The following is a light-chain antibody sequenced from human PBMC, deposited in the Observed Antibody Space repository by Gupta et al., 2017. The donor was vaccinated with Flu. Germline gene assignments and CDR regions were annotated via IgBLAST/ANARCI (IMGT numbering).Light chain of an antibody. V-gene: IGKV4-1*01. CDR1: QSVLYSSNNKNY. Sequence: DIVMTESTDSLAVSLGEGATINCKSSQSVLYSSNNKNYLAWYQQKPGQPPKLLIYWASTRESGVPDRFSGSGSGTDFTLTISSLQAEDVAVYYCQQDDSTPYTFGQGTKLEIK. CDR3: QQDDSTPYT. CDR2: WAS. J-gene: IGKJ2*01.